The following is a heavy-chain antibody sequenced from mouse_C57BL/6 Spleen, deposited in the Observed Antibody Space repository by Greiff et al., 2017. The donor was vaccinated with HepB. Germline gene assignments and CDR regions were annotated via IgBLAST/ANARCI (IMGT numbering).Heavy chain of an antibody. J-gene: IGHJ3*01. D-gene: IGHD2-5*01. CDR3: ARDPYSNLGSWFAY. Sequence: EVKVEESGGGLVKPGGSLKLSCAASGFTFSSYAMSWVRQTPEKRLEWVATISDGGSYTYYPDNVKGRFTISRDNAKNNLYLQMSHLKSEDTAMYYCARDPYSNLGSWFAYWGQGTLVTVSA. CDR1: GFTFSSYA. CDR2: ISDGGSYT. V-gene: IGHV5-4*01.